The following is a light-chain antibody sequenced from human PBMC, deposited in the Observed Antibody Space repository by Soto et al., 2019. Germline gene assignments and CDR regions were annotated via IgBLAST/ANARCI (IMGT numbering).Light chain of an antibody. CDR2: GNS. J-gene: IGLJ1*01. CDR1: SSNIGAGYD. V-gene: IGLV1-40*01. Sequence: QSVLTQPPSVSGAPGQRVTISCTGSSSNIGAGYDVHWYQQRPGTAPKLLIYGNSNRPSGVPDRFSGSKSGTSASLAITGLQAEDEDDYYCPTYDSSLSGSKVFGTGTKLTLL. CDR3: PTYDSSLSGSKV.